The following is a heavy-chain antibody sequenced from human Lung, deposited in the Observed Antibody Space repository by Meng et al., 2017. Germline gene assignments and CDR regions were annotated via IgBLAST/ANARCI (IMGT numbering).Heavy chain of an antibody. CDR3: ARGPTTMAHDFDY. CDR1: GGSFSDYY. D-gene: IGHD4-11*01. J-gene: IGHJ4*02. Sequence: LTQWGPGLLKPSETLSLTCVVSGGSFSDYYWSWIRQPPGKGLEWIGEINHSGSTNYNPSLESRATISVDTSQNNLSLKLSSVTAADSAVYYCARGPTTMAHDFDYWGQGTLVTVSS. V-gene: IGHV4-34*01. CDR2: INHSGST.